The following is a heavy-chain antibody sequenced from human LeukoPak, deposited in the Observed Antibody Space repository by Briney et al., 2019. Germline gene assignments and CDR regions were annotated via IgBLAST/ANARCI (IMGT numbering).Heavy chain of an antibody. J-gene: IGHJ5*02. D-gene: IGHD4-23*01. CDR1: GFTFRSNA. V-gene: IGHV3-30*18. CDR2: VSDDGRYE. CDR3: AKAGGLRWLPFDP. Sequence: AGGSLRLSCAASGFTFRSNAMHGVRQAPGRGVEGVAVVSDDGRYEYYGDSVKGRFTISRDNSKNTLYLQMNSLRDEDTAVYYCAKAGGLRWLPFDPWGQGTLVTVSS.